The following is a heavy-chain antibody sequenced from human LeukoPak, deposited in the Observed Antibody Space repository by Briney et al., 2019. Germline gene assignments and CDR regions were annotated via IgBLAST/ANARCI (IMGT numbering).Heavy chain of an antibody. Sequence: GGSLRLSCAASGFTVSSNYMSWVRQAPGKGLEWVSVIYSGGSTYYADSVKGRFTISRDNAKNSLYLQMNSLRAEDTAVYYCARSRQRGMYGAFDIWGQGTMVTVSS. CDR1: GFTVSSNY. J-gene: IGHJ3*02. CDR2: IYSGGST. D-gene: IGHD2-8*01. V-gene: IGHV3-53*01. CDR3: ARSRQRGMYGAFDI.